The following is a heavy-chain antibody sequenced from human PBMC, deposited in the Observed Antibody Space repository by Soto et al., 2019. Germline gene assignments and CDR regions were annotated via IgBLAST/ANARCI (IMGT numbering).Heavy chain of an antibody. CDR1: GGPITRRSSY. V-gene: IGHV4-39*01. J-gene: IGHJ4*02. D-gene: IGHD3-10*01. CDR2: FYDGNT. CDR3: ATTRGLAVGGSLDY. Sequence: PSETLSLTCIVSGGPITRRSSYWAWIRQPPGKGLEWVGTFYDGNTYHNPSLRSRITIAVDTSKNQFSLKLNSVAAADTAFYYCATTRGLAVGGSLDYWGQGMLVTVSS.